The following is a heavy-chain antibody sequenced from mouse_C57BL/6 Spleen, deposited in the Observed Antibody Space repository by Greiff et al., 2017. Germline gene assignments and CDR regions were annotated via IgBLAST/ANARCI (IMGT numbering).Heavy chain of an antibody. CDR2: ISYDGSN. CDR1: GYSITSGYY. CDR3: ARVITTRYFDY. Sequence: DVKLQESGPGLVKPSQSLSLTCSVTGYSITSGYYWNWIRQFPGNKLEWMGYISYDGSNNYNPSLKNRISITRDTSKNQFFLTLNSVTTEDTATYYCARVITTRYFDYWGQGTTLTVSS. J-gene: IGHJ2*01. V-gene: IGHV3-6*01. D-gene: IGHD1-1*01.